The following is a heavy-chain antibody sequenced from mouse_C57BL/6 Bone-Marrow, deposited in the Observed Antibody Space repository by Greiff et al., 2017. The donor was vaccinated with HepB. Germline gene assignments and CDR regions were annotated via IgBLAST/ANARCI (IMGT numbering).Heavy chain of an antibody. J-gene: IGHJ2*01. CDR3: ARFDSSCDY. CDR1: GYAFTNYL. CDR2: INPGSGGT. Sequence: QVQLQQSGAELVRPGPSVKVSCKASGYAFTNYLIEWVKQRPGQGLEWIGVINPGSGGTNYNEKFKGKATLTADKSSSTAYMQLSSLTSEDSAVYFCARFDSSCDYWSQGTTLTVSS. V-gene: IGHV1-54*01. D-gene: IGHD2-4*01.